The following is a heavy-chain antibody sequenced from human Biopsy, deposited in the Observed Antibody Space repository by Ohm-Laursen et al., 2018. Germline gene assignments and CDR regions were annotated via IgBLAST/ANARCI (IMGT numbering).Heavy chain of an antibody. J-gene: IGHJ6*02. CDR3: AKDRYNYAPIGGFSMDV. D-gene: IGHD5-18*01. CDR2: IFYDGSNT. Sequence: SLSLSCSASGFTFNNYGMQWARQAPGQGLGWVAFIFYDGSNTYYADPVKGRFTISRDNSRDTLYLQMSSLRAEDAAVYYCAKDRYNYAPIGGFSMDVWGQGTTVTVSS. CDR1: GFTFNNYG. V-gene: IGHV3-30*02.